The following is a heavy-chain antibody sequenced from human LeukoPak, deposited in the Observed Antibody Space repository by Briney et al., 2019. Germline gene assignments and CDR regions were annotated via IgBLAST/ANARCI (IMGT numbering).Heavy chain of an antibody. CDR1: GFSFSSHG. V-gene: IGHV3-30*02. J-gene: IGHJ4*02. Sequence: PGGSLRLSCAASGFSFSSHGMSWVRQAPGKGLEWVAFIRHDGSNKYYADSVKGRFTISRDNSKNTLYLQMNSLRAEDTAVYYCAKDLGVTTDFDHWGQGTLVTVSS. CDR3: AKDLGVTTDFDH. CDR2: IRHDGSNK. D-gene: IGHD4-17*01.